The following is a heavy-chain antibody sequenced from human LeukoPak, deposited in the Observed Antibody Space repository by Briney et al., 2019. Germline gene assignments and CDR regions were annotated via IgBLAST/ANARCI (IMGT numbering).Heavy chain of an antibody. D-gene: IGHD6-13*01. Sequence: SGPTLVNPTQTLTLTCTFSGFSLSTSGVGVGWIRQPPGKALEWLVIIYWDDDRRYSPPLKSRLTITKDTSKNQVVLTMTNMDPVDTATYYCARSLAASDDFDFWGQGTLVTVSS. J-gene: IGHJ4*02. CDR2: IYWDDDR. CDR3: ARSLAASDDFDF. V-gene: IGHV2-5*02. CDR1: GFSLSTSGVG.